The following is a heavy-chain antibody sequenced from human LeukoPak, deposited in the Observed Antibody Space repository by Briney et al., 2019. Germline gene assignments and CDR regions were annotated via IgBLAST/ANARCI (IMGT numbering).Heavy chain of an antibody. Sequence: PSGALSLTCTVSGGSISSGGYYWSWIRQHPGKGLEWIGYIYYSGSSYYNPSLKSRVTISVDTSKNQFSLKLSSVTAADTAVYYCASQPSTVTPYYYYYGMDVWGQGTTVTLSS. CDR1: GGSISSGGYY. V-gene: IGHV4-31*03. CDR3: ASQPSTVTPYYYYYGMDV. J-gene: IGHJ6*02. D-gene: IGHD4-17*01. CDR2: IYYSGSS.